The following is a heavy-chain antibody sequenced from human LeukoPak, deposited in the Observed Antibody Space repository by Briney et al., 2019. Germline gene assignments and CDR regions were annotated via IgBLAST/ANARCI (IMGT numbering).Heavy chain of an antibody. CDR1: GGTFSSYA. CDR3: ARKDSSGWFDY. D-gene: IGHD6-19*01. V-gene: IGHV1-69*05. J-gene: IGHJ5*01. Sequence: SVKVSCKVPGGTFSSYAISWVRQAPGQGLEWMGRIIPIFGTANYAQKFQGRVTITTDESTSTAYMELSSLRSEDTAVYYCARKDSSGWFDYWGQGTLVTVSS. CDR2: IIPIFGTA.